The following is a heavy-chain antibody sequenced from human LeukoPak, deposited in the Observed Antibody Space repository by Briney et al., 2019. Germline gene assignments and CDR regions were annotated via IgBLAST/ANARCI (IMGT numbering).Heavy chain of an antibody. CDR1: GYTLTELS. D-gene: IGHD3-10*01. CDR2: FDPEDGET. V-gene: IGHV1-24*01. CDR3: ATSVYGSTTYYFDY. Sequence: ASVKVSCKVSGYTLTELSMHWVRQTPGKGLEWMGGFDPEDGETIYAQKFQGRVTMTEDTSTDTAYMELSSLRSEDTAVYYCATSVYGSTTYYFDYWGQGTLVTVSS. J-gene: IGHJ4*02.